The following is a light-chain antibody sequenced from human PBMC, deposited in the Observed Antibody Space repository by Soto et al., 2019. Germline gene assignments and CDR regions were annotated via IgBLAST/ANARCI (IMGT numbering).Light chain of an antibody. CDR2: DVN. J-gene: IGLJ2*01. CDR3: TSWTTSTTMI. V-gene: IGLV2-14*03. CDR1: SSDIGAYNF. Sequence: QSVLTQPISVSGSPGQSITISCTGTSSDIGAYNFVSWYQQHPGKAPKLMLYDVNIRPSGVSNRFSGSKSGNTASLTISGLQAEDEADYYCTSWTTSTTMIFGGGTQVTVL.